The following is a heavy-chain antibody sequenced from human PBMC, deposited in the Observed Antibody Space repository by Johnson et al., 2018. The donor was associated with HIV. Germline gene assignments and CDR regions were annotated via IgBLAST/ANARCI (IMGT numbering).Heavy chain of an antibody. Sequence: EVQLMESGGGVLRPGGSLRLSCEGFRFMFEDYGLSWVRQATGKGLEWVSGINWNGGNIGYADSVKGRFTISRDNSKNTLFLQMNSLRVEDTAVYYCTKARLYSSTWINDAFQIWGQGTKVTVSS. CDR1: RFMFEDYG. J-gene: IGHJ3*02. CDR3: TKARLYSSTWINDAFQI. D-gene: IGHD6-13*01. CDR2: INWNGGNI. V-gene: IGHV3-20*04.